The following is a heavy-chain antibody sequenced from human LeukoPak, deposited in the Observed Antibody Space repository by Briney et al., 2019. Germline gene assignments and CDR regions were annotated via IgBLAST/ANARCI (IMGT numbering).Heavy chain of an antibody. V-gene: IGHV3-21*01. CDR3: AFDTAMVTGFDY. D-gene: IGHD5-18*01. J-gene: IGHJ4*02. CDR1: GFTFSSYS. CDR2: ISSSSSYI. Sequence: GGSLRLSCAASGFTFSSYSMNWVRQAPGKGLEWVSSISSSSSYIYYADSVKGRFTISRDNAKNSLYLQMNSLRAEDTAVYYCAFDTAMVTGFDYWGQGTLVTVSS.